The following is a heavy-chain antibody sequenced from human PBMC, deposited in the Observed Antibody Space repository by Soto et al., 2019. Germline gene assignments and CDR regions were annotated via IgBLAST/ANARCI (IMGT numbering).Heavy chain of an antibody. D-gene: IGHD4-17*01. CDR3: AAGADTVTAGYYGMDV. J-gene: IGHJ6*02. V-gene: IGHV1-58*01. CDR2: IVVGSGNT. CDR1: GFTFTSSA. Sequence: WASVKVSCKASGFTFTSSAVQWVRQARGQRLEWIGWIVVGSGNTNYAQKFQERVTITRDMSTSTAYMELSSLRSEDTAVYYCAAGADTVTAGYYGMDVWGQGTTVTV.